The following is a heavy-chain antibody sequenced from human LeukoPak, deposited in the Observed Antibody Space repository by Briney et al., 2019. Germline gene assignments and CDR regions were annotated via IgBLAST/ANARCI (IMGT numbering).Heavy chain of an antibody. CDR2: INHSGST. Sequence: SETMSLTCAVYGGSFSGYYWSWIRQPPGKGLEWMGEINHSGSTNYNPSLKSRVTISVDTSKNQFSLKLSSVTAADTAVYYCARDNRRATVTTVWYFDLWGRGTLVTVSS. J-gene: IGHJ2*01. CDR1: GGSFSGYY. V-gene: IGHV4-34*01. CDR3: ARDNRRATVTTVWYFDL. D-gene: IGHD4-17*01.